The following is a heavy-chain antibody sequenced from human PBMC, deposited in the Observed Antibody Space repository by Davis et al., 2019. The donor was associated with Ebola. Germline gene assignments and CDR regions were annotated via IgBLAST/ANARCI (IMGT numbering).Heavy chain of an antibody. D-gene: IGHD3-3*01. Sequence: SETLSPTCTVSGGSIISSSSYWGWIRQPPRKGLEWIGSIYYSGITYYNPSLKSRVTISVDTSKNQFSLKLSSVTAADTAVYYCARQGWSGYSLRHWLDPWGRGTLVTVSS. V-gene: IGHV4-39*01. CDR2: IYYSGIT. J-gene: IGHJ5*02. CDR1: GGSIISSSSY. CDR3: ARQGWSGYSLRHWLDP.